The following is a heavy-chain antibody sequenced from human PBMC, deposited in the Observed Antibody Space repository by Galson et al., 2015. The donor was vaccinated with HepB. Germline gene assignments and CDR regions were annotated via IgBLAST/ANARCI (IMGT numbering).Heavy chain of an antibody. Sequence: SLRLSCAASGSILSSYSMNWVRQAPGKGLEWVSSMSSCTNYIYYADSVKGRFTVSIDNAKNSLFLQMNSLRAEDTAVYYCATNTPAAVMRASGMDVWGQGTAVTVSS. V-gene: IGHV3-21*01. D-gene: IGHD2-2*01. CDR1: GSILSSYS. CDR3: ATNTPAAVMRASGMDV. CDR2: MSSCTNYI. J-gene: IGHJ6*02.